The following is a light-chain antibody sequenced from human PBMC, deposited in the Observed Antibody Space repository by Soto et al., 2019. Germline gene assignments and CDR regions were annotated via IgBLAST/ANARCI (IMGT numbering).Light chain of an antibody. CDR1: SSNIGSNY. CDR3: AAWDDSLSVWV. Sequence: QSVLTQPPSASWTPGQRVTISCSGSSSNIGSNYVYWYQQLPGTAPKLLIYRNNQRPSGVPDRFSGSKSGTSASLAISGLRSEDEADYYCAAWDDSLSVWVFGGGTKLTVL. J-gene: IGLJ3*02. CDR2: RNN. V-gene: IGLV1-47*01.